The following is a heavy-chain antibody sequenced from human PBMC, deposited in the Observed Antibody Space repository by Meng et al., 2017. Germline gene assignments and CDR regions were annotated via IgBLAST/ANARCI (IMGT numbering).Heavy chain of an antibody. CDR1: GFTFSIYW. J-gene: IGHJ4*02. V-gene: IGHV3-7*01. D-gene: IGHD6-19*01. CDR2: IKQDGSEK. Sequence: GESLKISCAASGFTFSIYWMSWVRQAPGKGLEWVANIKQDGSEKYYVDSVKGRFTISRDNAKNSLYLQMDSLRAEDTAVYYCARDQRGYSSVVCWGQGTLVTVSS. CDR3: ARDQRGYSSVVC.